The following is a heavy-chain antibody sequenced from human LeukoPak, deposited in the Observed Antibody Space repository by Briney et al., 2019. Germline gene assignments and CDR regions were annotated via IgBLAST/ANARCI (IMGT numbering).Heavy chain of an antibody. Sequence: SETLSLTCAVYGGSFSGYYWSWIRQPPGKGLEWIGEINHSGSTNYNPSLKSRVTISVDTSKNQFSLKLSSVTAADTAVYYCARARSLYCSGGSCSRRYFDYWGQGTLVTVSS. CDR2: INHSGST. CDR3: ARARSLYCSGGSCSRRYFDY. V-gene: IGHV4-34*01. J-gene: IGHJ4*02. CDR1: GGSFSGYY. D-gene: IGHD2-15*01.